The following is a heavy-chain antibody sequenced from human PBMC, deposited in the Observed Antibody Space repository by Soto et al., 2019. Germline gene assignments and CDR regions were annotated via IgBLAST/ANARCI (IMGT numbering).Heavy chain of an antibody. V-gene: IGHV4-34*01. CDR2: INHSGST. J-gene: IGHJ4*02. CDR3: ARAPLPTGGYFDY. Sequence: SETLSLTCAVYGGSFSGYYWSWIRQPPGKGLEWIGEINHSGSTNYNPSLKSRVTISVDTSKNQFSLKLSSVTAADTAVYYCARAPLPTGGYFDYWGQGALVTAPQ. D-gene: IGHD2-8*02. CDR1: GGSFSGYY.